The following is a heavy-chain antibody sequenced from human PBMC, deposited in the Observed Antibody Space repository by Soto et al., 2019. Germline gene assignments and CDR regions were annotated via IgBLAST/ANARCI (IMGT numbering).Heavy chain of an antibody. CDR3: ARDGVGATAFWGYLDY. CDR1: GSIFRGYG. Sequence: QGLLVESGGGVVQPGRSLRLSCAAAGSIFRGYGMHWVRQAPGKGLEWVAVIRFDGSNINYADFVMGRFTISRDNSKNTLFLEMNSLRVEDTAVYYCARDGVGATAFWGYLDYWGQGTLVTVSS. CDR2: IRFDGSNI. J-gene: IGHJ4*02. V-gene: IGHV3-33*01. D-gene: IGHD2-15*01.